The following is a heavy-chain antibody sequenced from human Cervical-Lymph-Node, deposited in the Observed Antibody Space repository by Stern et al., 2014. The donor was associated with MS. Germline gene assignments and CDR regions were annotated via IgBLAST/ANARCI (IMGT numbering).Heavy chain of an antibody. CDR1: GYTFSTYY. V-gene: IGHV1-46*01. J-gene: IGHJ4*01. CDR3: AREGPVGATRRNDNYLDF. Sequence: VQLVQSGAEVKKPGASGKISCKTSGYTFSTYYMHWVRQAPGQGLEWVGMLNPRGGSTTYAQKFQGRVTMTRDTSTNTVYMDLSSLRSEDTAVYYCAREGPVGATRRNDNYLDFWGQGTLVTVSS. D-gene: IGHD1-26*01. CDR2: LNPRGGST.